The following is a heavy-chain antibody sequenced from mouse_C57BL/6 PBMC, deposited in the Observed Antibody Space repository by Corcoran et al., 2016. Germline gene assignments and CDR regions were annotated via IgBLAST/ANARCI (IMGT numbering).Heavy chain of an antibody. CDR2: ISYDGSN. Sequence: DVQLQESGPGLVKPSQSLSLTCSVTGYSITSGYYWNWIRQFPGNKLEWMAYISYDGSNNYNPSLKNRISITRDTSKNQFFLKLNSVTTEDTATYYCARGELTGYFDYWGQGTTLTVSS. J-gene: IGHJ2*01. V-gene: IGHV3-6*01. CDR3: ARGELTGYFDY. D-gene: IGHD4-1*01. CDR1: GYSITSGYY.